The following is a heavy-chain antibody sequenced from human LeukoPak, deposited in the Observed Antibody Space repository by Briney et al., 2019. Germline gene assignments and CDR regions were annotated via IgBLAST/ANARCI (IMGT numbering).Heavy chain of an antibody. V-gene: IGHV4-4*07. CDR2: IYTSGST. J-gene: IGHJ5*02. CDR1: GGSIMSYY. CDR3: ARVSYNNYGRPNWFDP. D-gene: IGHD4-11*01. Sequence: SETLSLTCTVSGGSIMSYYWTWIRQPAGKGLEWIGRIYTSGSTNYNPSLKSRVTMSVDTSKNQFSLKLSSVTAADTAIYYCARVSYNNYGRPNWFDPWGQGTLVTVSS.